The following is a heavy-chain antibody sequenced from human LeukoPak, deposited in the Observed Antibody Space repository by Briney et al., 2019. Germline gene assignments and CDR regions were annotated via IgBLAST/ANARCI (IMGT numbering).Heavy chain of an antibody. CDR3: AREQLLDY. CDR2: ISSGSSTI. Sequence: AGGSLRLSCAASGFTFSSYSMNWVPQAPGKGLEWVSYISSGSSTIYYADSVKGRFTISRDNARNSLYLQMNSLRAEDTAVYYCAREQLLDYWGQGTLVTVSS. CDR1: GFTFSSYS. D-gene: IGHD2-2*01. V-gene: IGHV3-48*01. J-gene: IGHJ4*02.